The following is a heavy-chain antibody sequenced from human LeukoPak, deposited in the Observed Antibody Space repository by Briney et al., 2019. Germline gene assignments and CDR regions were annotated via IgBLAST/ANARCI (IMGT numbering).Heavy chain of an antibody. Sequence: SGGSLRLSCAASGFNLNSHWMHWVRQAPGKGLVWVSRINSDGSATSYADSVKGRFTISRDTAKNTLYLQMNSLRAEDTAVYYCARAGGSGWDLGYWGQGTLVTVSS. CDR2: INSDGSAT. V-gene: IGHV3-74*01. J-gene: IGHJ4*02. D-gene: IGHD6-19*01. CDR1: GFNLNSHW. CDR3: ARAGGSGWDLGY.